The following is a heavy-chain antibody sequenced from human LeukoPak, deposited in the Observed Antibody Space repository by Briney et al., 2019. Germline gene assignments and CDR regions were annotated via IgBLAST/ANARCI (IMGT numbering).Heavy chain of an antibody. CDR2: IYYSGST. CDR3: AVGHYYHSSGYLFDS. J-gene: IGHJ4*02. Sequence: PSETLSLTCTASSGSISTGDYYWSWVRQPPGKGLEYIGYIYYSGSTYYNPSLKSRITISVDTSKNQFSLKLSSVTAADTAVYYCAVGHYYHSSGYLFDSWGQGTLVTVSS. D-gene: IGHD3-22*01. V-gene: IGHV4-30-4*01. CDR1: SGSISTGDYY.